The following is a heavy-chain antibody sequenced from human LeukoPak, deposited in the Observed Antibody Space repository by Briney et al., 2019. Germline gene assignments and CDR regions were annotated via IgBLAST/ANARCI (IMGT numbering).Heavy chain of an antibody. CDR2: IYPGDSDT. D-gene: IGHD3-10*01. V-gene: IGHV5-51*01. J-gene: IGHJ4*02. CDR3: ARLSLVYDVGGIWFGESLGGIFDY. Sequence: GESLKISCKGSGYSFTSYWIGWVRQMPGKGLEWMGIIYPGDSDTRYSPSFQGQVTISADKSISTAYLQWSSLKASDTAMYYCARLSLVYDVGGIWFGESLGGIFDYWGQGTLVTVSS. CDR1: GYSFTSYW.